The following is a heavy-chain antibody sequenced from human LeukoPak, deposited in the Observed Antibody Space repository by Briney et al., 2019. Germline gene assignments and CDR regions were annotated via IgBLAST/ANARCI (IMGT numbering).Heavy chain of an antibody. J-gene: IGHJ6*03. CDR2: ISGSSNSI. D-gene: IGHD3-3*02. CDR1: GFTFSSYS. V-gene: IGHV3-48*02. CDR3: ARVAILGYYMDV. Sequence: GGSLRFSCAASGFTFSSYSMNWVRQAPGKGLEWVSYISGSSNSIYYADSVRGRFTISRDNAKNSLYLQMNSLRHEDTAVYYCARVAILGYYMDVWGKGTTVTVSS.